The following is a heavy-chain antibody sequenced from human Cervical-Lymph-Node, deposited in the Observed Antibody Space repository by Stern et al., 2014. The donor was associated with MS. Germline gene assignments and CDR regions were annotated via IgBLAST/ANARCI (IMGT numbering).Heavy chain of an antibody. J-gene: IGHJ4*02. CDR2: INHSGST. D-gene: IGHD2-8*01. CDR3: ARRPYCTNGVCHDY. Sequence: QVQLQQWGAGLLKPSETLSLTCAVYGGSFSGYYWSWIRQPPGKGLEWIGEINHSGSTNYNPSLKSRVTISVDTSKNQFSLKLSSVTAADTAVYYCARRPYCTNGVCHDYWGQGTLVTVSS. CDR1: GGSFSGYY. V-gene: IGHV4-34*01.